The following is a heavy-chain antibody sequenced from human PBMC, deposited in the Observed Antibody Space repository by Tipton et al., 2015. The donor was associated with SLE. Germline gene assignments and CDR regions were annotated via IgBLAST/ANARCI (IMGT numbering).Heavy chain of an antibody. CDR2: IDHTRGA. V-gene: IGHV4-34*01. Sequence: TLSLTCSVYGGSFTDDYCWSWVRQPPGKGLEWIGEIDHTRGANYNPSLKSRVTMSIDEAKNQFSLNLISVTAADTSVYYCARVFMVIRQVGHWYFDLWGRGTVVTVSS. J-gene: IGHJ2*01. D-gene: IGHD4-23*01. CDR1: GGSFTDDYC. CDR3: ARVFMVIRQVGHWYFDL.